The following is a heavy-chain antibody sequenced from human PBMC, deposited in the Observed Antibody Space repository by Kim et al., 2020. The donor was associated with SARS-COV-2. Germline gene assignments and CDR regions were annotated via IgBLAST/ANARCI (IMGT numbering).Heavy chain of an antibody. CDR3: ARRCRYYYDSSGYYSFFDY. J-gene: IGHJ4*02. CDR2: IYYSGST. CDR1: GGSISSSSYY. V-gene: IGHV4-39*01. Sequence: SETLSLTCTVSGGSISSSSYYWGWIRQPPGKGLEWIGSIYYSGSTYYKPSLKSRVTISVDTSKNQFSLKLSSVTAADTAVYYCARRCRYYYDSSGYYSFFDYWGQGTLVTVSS. D-gene: IGHD3-22*01.